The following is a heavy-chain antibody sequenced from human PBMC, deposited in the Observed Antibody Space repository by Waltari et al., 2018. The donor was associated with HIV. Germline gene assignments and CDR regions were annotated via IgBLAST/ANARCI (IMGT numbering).Heavy chain of an antibody. Sequence: EVQLVESRGGLVQPGGSLRLSRDASGFTFRRYWMHWVRQAPGKGLLWVSGISSDGSTTNYADSVKGRLTISRDNANNTLYLQMNSLRADDTAVYYCARENTMTYYDALDIWGQGTMVTVSS. J-gene: IGHJ3*02. CDR2: ISSDGSTT. D-gene: IGHD4-17*01. CDR3: ARENTMTYYDALDI. V-gene: IGHV3-74*01. CDR1: GFTFRRYW.